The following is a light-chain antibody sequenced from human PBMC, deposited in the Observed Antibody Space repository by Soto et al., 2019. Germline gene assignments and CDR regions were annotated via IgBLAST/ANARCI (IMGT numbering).Light chain of an antibody. CDR2: DAS. CDR3: QQRLNGAPG. J-gene: IGKJ1*01. V-gene: IGKV3-11*01. Sequence: EIFLTQSPDTLSLSPGERATLSCRASQRVTNYIAWYQQRPGQAPRLLIYDASNRATGVPDRFSGSGSGTDFTLTISDLEPADFGLYYCQQRLNGAPGFGQGTKVEIK. CDR1: QRVTNY.